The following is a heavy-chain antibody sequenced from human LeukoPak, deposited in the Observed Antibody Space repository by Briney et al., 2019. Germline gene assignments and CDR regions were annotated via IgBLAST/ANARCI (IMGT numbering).Heavy chain of an antibody. CDR3: ARGSDYYDSSGYRFDY. CDR2: IKSSGHT. V-gene: IGHV4-39*07. Sequence: PSETLSLTCAVSGDSISSTTYYWGWIRQPPGKGLEWIGSIKSSGHTYYNPSLKSRVTISVDTSKNQFSLKLSSVTAADTAVYYCARGSDYYDSSGYRFDYWGQGTLVTVSS. J-gene: IGHJ4*02. D-gene: IGHD3-22*01. CDR1: GDSISSTTYY.